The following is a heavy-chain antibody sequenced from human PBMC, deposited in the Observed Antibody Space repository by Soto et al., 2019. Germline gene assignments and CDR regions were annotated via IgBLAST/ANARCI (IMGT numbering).Heavy chain of an antibody. V-gene: IGHV4-31*03. J-gene: IGHJ4*02. CDR1: GGSITTGGYY. CDR2: RYYSEST. CDR3: ARTKCSGGSCYSWSLDY. D-gene: IGHD2-15*01. Sequence: SETLSLTCTVSGGSITTGGYYWSWIRQLPGKGLEWIGHRYYSESTYYNPSLKNRVSISLDTSKNQFSLKLSFVTAADTAMYYCARTKCSGGSCYSWSLDYWGQGTPVTVSS.